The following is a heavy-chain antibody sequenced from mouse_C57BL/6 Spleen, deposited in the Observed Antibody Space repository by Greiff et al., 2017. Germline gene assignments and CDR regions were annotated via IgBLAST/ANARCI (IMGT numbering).Heavy chain of an antibody. CDR1: GYTFTSYW. CDR3: ARSSLTTLFYY. CDR2: IYPSDSET. J-gene: IGHJ2*01. V-gene: IGHV1-61*01. D-gene: IGHD2-12*01. Sequence: QVQLQQPGAELVRPGSSVKLSCKASGYTFTSYWMDWVKQRPGQGLEWIGNIYPSDSETHYNQKFKDKATLTGDKSSSTAYMQLSSLTSEDSAVYYCARSSLTTLFYYWGQGTTLTVSS.